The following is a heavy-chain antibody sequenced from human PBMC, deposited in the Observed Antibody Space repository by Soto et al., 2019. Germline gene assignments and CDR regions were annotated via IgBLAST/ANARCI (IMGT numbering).Heavy chain of an antibody. V-gene: IGHV4-30-2*01. Sequence: QLQLQESGSGLVKPSQTLSLTCAVSGGSISSGGYSWSWIRQPPGKGLEWIGYIYHSGSTYYNPALKRRVTISVDRSKTQLSLKLSSVTAADTAVYYCAAGGGLPRYYWGQGTLVTVSS. CDR2: IYHSGST. CDR1: GGSISSGGYS. CDR3: AAGGGLPRYY. J-gene: IGHJ4*02. D-gene: IGHD5-12*01.